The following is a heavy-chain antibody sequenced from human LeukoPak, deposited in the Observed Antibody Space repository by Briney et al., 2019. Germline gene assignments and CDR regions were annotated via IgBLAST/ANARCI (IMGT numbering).Heavy chain of an antibody. Sequence: PGGSLRLSCAASGFAFSGYSINWVRQAPGKGLEWVSYISSSSSIIYYSDSVKGRFTISRDNAKNSLYLQMNSLRAEDTAVYYCARDPEVAGTNAFDIWGQGTMVTVSS. CDR2: ISSSSSII. D-gene: IGHD6-19*01. V-gene: IGHV3-48*04. CDR1: GFAFSGYS. CDR3: ARDPEVAGTNAFDI. J-gene: IGHJ3*02.